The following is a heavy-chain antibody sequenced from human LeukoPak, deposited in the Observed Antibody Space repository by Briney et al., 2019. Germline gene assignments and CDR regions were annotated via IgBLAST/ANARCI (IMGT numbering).Heavy chain of an antibody. V-gene: IGHV3-7*01. D-gene: IGHD4-17*01. J-gene: IGHJ4*02. CDR1: GFTFSSYW. Sequence: PGGSLRLSCAASGFTFSSYWMSWVRQAPGKGLEWVANIKQDGSEKYYVDSVKGRVTISRDNAKNSLYLQMNSLRAEDTAVYYCARDILHYGDYEGGYFDYWGQGTLVTVSS. CDR2: IKQDGSEK. CDR3: ARDILHYGDYEGGYFDY.